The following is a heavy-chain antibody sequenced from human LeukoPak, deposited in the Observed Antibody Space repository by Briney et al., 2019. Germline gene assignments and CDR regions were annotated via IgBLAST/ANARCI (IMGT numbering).Heavy chain of an antibody. J-gene: IGHJ4*02. D-gene: IGHD3-10*01. V-gene: IGHV1-3*01. Sequence: ASVKVSCKASGYTFTSYAMHWVRQAPGQRLEWMGWINAGNGNTKYSQKFQGRVTITRDTSASTAYMELSSLRSEDTAVYYCARVGVFFDYFDYWGQGTLVTVSS. CDR2: INAGNGNT. CDR3: ARVGVFFDYFDY. CDR1: GYTFTSYA.